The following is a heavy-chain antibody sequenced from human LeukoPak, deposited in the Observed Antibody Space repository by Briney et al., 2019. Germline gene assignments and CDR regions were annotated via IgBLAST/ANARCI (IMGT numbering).Heavy chain of an antibody. D-gene: IGHD6-6*01. Sequence: GGSLRLSCTASGFTFGDYAMSWFRQAPGKGLEWVGFIRSKAYGGTTEYAASVKGRFTISRDDSKSIAYLQMNSLKTEDTAVYYCAKDPVNRQLVQGRGNYFYHMDVWGKGTTVTVSS. CDR1: GFTFGDYA. CDR3: AKDPVNRQLVQGRGNYFYHMDV. J-gene: IGHJ6*03. CDR2: IRSKAYGGTT. V-gene: IGHV3-49*03.